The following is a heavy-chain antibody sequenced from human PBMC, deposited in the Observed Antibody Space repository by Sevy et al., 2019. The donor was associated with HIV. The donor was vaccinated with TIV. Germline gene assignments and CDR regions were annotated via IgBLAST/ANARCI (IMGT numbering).Heavy chain of an antibody. D-gene: IGHD2-2*01. J-gene: IGHJ4*02. V-gene: IGHV1-18*01. CDR1: GYTFTSYG. CDR2: ISAYNGNT. Sequence: ASVKVSCKASGYTFTSYGISWVRQAPGQGLEWMRWISAYNGNTNYAQKLQGRVTMTTDTSTSTAYMELRSLRSDDTAVYYCARDRLVVVPAAIGYWGQGTMVTVSS. CDR3: ARDRLVVVPAAIGY.